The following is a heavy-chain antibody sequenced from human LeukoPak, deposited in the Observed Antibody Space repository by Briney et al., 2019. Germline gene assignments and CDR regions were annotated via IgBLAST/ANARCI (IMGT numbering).Heavy chain of an antibody. V-gene: IGHV3-23*01. CDR2: ISTSGGST. D-gene: IGHD3-22*01. Sequence: GGSLRLSCAASGFTFSSYAMSWVRQAPGKGLEWVSGISTSGGSTSYADSVKGRFTISRDNPRNTLYMQMNSMRAEDTAVYYCPIMHRYYDGSRSWVQWGQGTLVTVSS. CDR3: PIMHRYYDGSRSWVQ. J-gene: IGHJ1*01. CDR1: GFTFSSYA.